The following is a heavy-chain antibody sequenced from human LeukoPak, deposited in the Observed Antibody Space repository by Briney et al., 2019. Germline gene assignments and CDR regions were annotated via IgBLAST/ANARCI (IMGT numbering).Heavy chain of an antibody. CDR2: ISAYNGNT. J-gene: IGHJ4*02. D-gene: IGHD6-19*01. Sequence: GASVKVSCKASGYTFTSYGISWVRQAPGQGLEWMGWISAYNGNTNYAQKLQGRVTMTTDTSTSTAYMELRSLRSDDTAVYYCARDSSGWYEGCADYWGQGTLVTVSS. CDR3: ARDSSGWYEGCADY. V-gene: IGHV1-18*01. CDR1: GYTFTSYG.